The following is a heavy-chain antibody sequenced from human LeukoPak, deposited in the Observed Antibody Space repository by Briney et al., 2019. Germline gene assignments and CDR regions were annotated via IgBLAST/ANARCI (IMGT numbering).Heavy chain of an antibody. Sequence: SETLYLTCTVSGSPISSSSYYLGWIGQPPGKGLEWVGSIYYSGSTYYNPSLKSRVTISVDTSKTQFSLKLSSVTAADTAVYYCARHVLRFLEWLLYVDDAFDIWGQGTMVTVSS. CDR1: GSPISSSSYY. CDR2: IYYSGST. CDR3: ARHVLRFLEWLLYVDDAFDI. V-gene: IGHV4-39*01. D-gene: IGHD3-3*01. J-gene: IGHJ3*02.